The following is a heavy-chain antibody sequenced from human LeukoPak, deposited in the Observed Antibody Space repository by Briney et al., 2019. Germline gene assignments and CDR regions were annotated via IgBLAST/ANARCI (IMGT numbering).Heavy chain of an antibody. Sequence: PGGSLRLSCAASGFTFSSYAMSWVRQAPGKGLEWVSAISGSGGSTYYADSVKGRFTISRDNSKNTLYLQMNSLRAEDTAVYYCARDPQLLWFGELSFDYWGQGTLVTVSS. CDR3: ARDPQLLWFGELSFDY. V-gene: IGHV3-23*01. CDR2: ISGSGGST. D-gene: IGHD3-10*01. J-gene: IGHJ4*02. CDR1: GFTFSSYA.